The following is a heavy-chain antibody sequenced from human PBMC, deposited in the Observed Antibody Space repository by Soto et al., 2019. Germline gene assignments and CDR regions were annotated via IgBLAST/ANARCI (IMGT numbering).Heavy chain of an antibody. CDR2: IKTKTEGGTT. J-gene: IGHJ4*02. V-gene: IGHV3-15*07. Sequence: DVQLVESGGGLVKPGESLRLSCAASGFTFSDAWMNWVRQAPGKGLEWVGRIKTKTEGGTTDYAAPVKGRFTISRDDSRNTLYLQMNSLKTEDTAVYYCIKDSYYGSGSDWGQGTLVTVSS. CDR1: GFTFSDAW. D-gene: IGHD3-10*01. CDR3: IKDSYYGSGSD.